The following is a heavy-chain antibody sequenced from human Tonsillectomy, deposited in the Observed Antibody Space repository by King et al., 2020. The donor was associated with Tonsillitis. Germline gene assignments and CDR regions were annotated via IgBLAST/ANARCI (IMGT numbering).Heavy chain of an antibody. Sequence: VQLVESGGGVVQPGRSLRLSCTASGFDFNSYPMHWVRQAPGKGLKWVAVISFDGNNKYYADSVKGRFTISRDSSRNTLYLQMNSLRVEDMAVYYCARPESTSWPPHTFDIWGQGTMVIVSS. D-gene: IGHD6-13*01. J-gene: IGHJ3*02. CDR2: ISFDGNNK. V-gene: IGHV3-30*01. CDR3: ARPESTSWPPHTFDI. CDR1: GFDFNSYP.